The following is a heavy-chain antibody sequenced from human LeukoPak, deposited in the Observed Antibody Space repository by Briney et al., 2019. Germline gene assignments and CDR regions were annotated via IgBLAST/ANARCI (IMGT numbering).Heavy chain of an antibody. Sequence: PSETLSLTCTVSGGSMNKYYWNWIRQPPGKGLEWIGYIYYSGTTNYNPSLNSRVTISVDTSKNQLSLKLSSVTAADTAVYYCARRGYSYGYWWFDPWGQGTLVTVSS. CDR2: IYYSGTT. CDR1: GGSMNKYY. V-gene: IGHV4-59*08. J-gene: IGHJ5*02. CDR3: ARRGYSYGYWWFDP. D-gene: IGHD5-18*01.